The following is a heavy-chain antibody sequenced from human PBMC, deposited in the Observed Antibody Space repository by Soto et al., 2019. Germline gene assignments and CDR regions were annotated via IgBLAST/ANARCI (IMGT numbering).Heavy chain of an antibody. Sequence: SETLSLTCAVYGGSFSGYYWSWIRQPPGKGLEWIGEINHSGSTNYNPSLKSRVTISVDTSKNQFSLKLSSVTAADTAVYYCARGITMVRGVIISDAFDIWGQGTMVTVSS. CDR1: GGSFSGYY. CDR3: ARGITMVRGVIISDAFDI. D-gene: IGHD3-10*01. CDR2: INHSGST. V-gene: IGHV4-34*01. J-gene: IGHJ3*02.